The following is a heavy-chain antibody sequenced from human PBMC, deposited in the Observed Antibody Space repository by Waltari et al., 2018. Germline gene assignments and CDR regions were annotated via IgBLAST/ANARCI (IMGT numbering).Heavy chain of an antibody. J-gene: IGHJ2*01. V-gene: IGHV4-59*13. D-gene: IGHD3-16*01. CDR3: ARGVYTFDSRWHYDL. CDR2: IYVNGAT. Sequence: QVQLQESGPGLVKPLETLSLTCTVSGGSMMSYYWSWLRQSPDKGLEWIGYIYVNGATNYNPSLQSRVSISLDTSTYQFSLELSSMTAADTAIYFCARGVYTFDSRWHYDLWGRGTLVTVSS. CDR1: GGSMMSYY.